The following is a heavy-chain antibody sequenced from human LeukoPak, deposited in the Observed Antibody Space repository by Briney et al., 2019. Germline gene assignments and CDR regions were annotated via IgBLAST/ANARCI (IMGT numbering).Heavy chain of an antibody. CDR2: ISTSSTSI. CDR3: AREPGIAVAGTGIDY. CDR1: GFTFSSYS. D-gene: IGHD6-19*01. Sequence: PGGSLRLSCAASGFTFSSYSMNWVRQAPGKGLEWVSSISTSSTSIYYADSVKGRFTISRDNAKNSVYLQMNSLRAEDTAVYYCAREPGIAVAGTGIDYWGHGTLVTVSA. V-gene: IGHV3-21*01. J-gene: IGHJ4*01.